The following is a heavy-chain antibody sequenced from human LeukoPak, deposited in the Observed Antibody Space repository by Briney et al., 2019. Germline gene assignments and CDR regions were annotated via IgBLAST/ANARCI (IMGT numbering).Heavy chain of an antibody. CDR1: GGSISNSYYY. V-gene: IGHV4-39*07. Sequence: SETLSLTCTVSGGSISNSYYYWGWIRQPPGKGLEWIGSIYHSGSTYYNPSLKSRVTISVDTSKNQFSLKLSSVIAADTAVYYCARDGGNALRGYYMDVWGKGTTVTVSS. CDR2: IYHSGST. J-gene: IGHJ6*03. D-gene: IGHD4-23*01. CDR3: ARDGGNALRGYYMDV.